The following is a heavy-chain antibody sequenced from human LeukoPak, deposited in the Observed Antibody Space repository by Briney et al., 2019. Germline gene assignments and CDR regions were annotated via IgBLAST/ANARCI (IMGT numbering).Heavy chain of an antibody. J-gene: IGHJ4*02. CDR1: GFTFSSYA. V-gene: IGHV3-23*01. CDR3: AKGIAAAGTGFLDY. D-gene: IGHD6-13*01. Sequence: GGSLRLSCAASGFTFSSYAMSWVRQAPGKGLEWVSAISGSGGSTYYADFVKGRFTISRDNSKNTLYLQMNSLRAEDTAVYYCAKGIAAAGTGFLDYWGQGTLVTVSS. CDR2: ISGSGGST.